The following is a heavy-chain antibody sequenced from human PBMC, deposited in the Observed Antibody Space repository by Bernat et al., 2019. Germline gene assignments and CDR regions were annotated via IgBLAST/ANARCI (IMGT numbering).Heavy chain of an antibody. CDR2: IWYDGSNK. CDR1: GFTFSNYG. V-gene: IGHV3-33*01. CDR3: ARDGGISSSWPRYSDY. J-gene: IGHJ4*02. D-gene: IGHD6-13*01. Sequence: QVQLVESGGGVVQPGRSLRLSCAASGFTFSNYGMHWVRQAPGKGLEWVAVIWYDGSNKYYADSVKGRFTISRDNSKNTLYLQMNSLRAEDTAVYYCARDGGISSSWPRYSDYWCQGTLVTVSS.